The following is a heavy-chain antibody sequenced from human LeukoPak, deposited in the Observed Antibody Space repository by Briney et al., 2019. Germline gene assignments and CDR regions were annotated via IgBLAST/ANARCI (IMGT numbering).Heavy chain of an antibody. J-gene: IGHJ6*02. CDR1: GYTFTCYN. V-gene: IGHV1-46*01. CDR3: ARVLETGVGDCSSTSCYNYYYYGMEV. D-gene: IGHD2-2*01. Sequence: ASVKVSCKASGYTFTCYNMYRVRQAPGQGLEWMGIINPSGGSTSYAQKFQGRVTMTRDTSTSTVYMELSSLRSEDTAVYYCARVLETGVGDCSSTSCYNYYYYGMEVWGQGTTVTVSS. CDR2: INPSGGST.